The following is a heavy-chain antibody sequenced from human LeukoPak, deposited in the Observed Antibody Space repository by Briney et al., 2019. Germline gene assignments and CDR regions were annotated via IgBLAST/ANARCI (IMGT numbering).Heavy chain of an antibody. CDR3: ARAGYGLNYFDY. J-gene: IGHJ4*02. V-gene: IGHV3-11*01. Sequence: GGSLDLSGAASGFTFSDYYMSGIRRAPGKGLEGVSYISSSGSTIYYADSVKGRFTISRDNAKNSLYLQMNSLRAEDTAVYYCARAGYGLNYFDYWGQGTLVTVSS. D-gene: IGHD5-18*01. CDR2: ISSSGSTI. CDR1: GFTFSDYY.